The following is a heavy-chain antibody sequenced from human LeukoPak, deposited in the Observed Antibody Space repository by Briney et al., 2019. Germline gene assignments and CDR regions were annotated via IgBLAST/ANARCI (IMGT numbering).Heavy chain of an antibody. J-gene: IGHJ3*02. CDR1: GYTFTSYG. Sequence: ASVKVSCKASGYTFTSYGISWVRQAPGQGLEWMGWISAYNGNTNYAQKLQGRVTMATDTSTSTAYMELRSLRSDDTAVYYCASTAVVAAAFDIWGQGTMVTVSP. CDR3: ASTAVVAAAFDI. V-gene: IGHV1-18*01. D-gene: IGHD2-15*01. CDR2: ISAYNGNT.